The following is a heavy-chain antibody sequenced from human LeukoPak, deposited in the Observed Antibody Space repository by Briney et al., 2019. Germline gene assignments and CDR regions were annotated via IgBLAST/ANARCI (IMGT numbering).Heavy chain of an antibody. CDR2: INPNNGLT. CDR3: ARARGSLYYFDH. D-gene: IGHD3-10*01. V-gene: IGHV1-2*02. CDR1: GYSFTGYF. Sequence: ASVKVSCEASGYSFTGYFLHWVRQSPGQGLEWMGWINPNNGLTNYTQKFKGRVTMTRDTSSATGYMELNRLTSDDTAVFYCARARGSLYYFDHWGQGTLVTVSS. J-gene: IGHJ4*02.